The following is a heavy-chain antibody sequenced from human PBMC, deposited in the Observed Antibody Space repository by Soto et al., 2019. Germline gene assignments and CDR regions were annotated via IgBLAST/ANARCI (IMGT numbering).Heavy chain of an antibody. V-gene: IGHV3-15*01. D-gene: IGHD2-15*01. Sequence: GGFLRLSCAASGFTFSDAWMSWVRQAPGKGVDWVGRIKSKSDGGTTEYAAPVRGRFTISRDDSKNTLYLQMNSLKTEDTAVYYCTTDLWRIAVVVGSTGYFNPWGQGTPVTVS. CDR1: GFTFSDAW. CDR3: TTDLWRIAVVVGSTGYFNP. CDR2: IKSKSDGGTT. J-gene: IGHJ5*02.